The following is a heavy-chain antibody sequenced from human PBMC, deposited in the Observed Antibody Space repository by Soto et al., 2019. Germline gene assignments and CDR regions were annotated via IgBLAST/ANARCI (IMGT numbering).Heavy chain of an antibody. CDR1: GGSISIGGYY. CDR2: IYYSGST. D-gene: IGHD6-13*01. CDR3: ARISLAAATKYYFDY. V-gene: IGHV4-31*03. J-gene: IGHJ4*02. Sequence: SETLSLTCTVSGGSISIGGYYWSCIRQHPGKGLEWIGYIYYSGSTYYNPSLKSRVTISVDTSKNQFSLKLSSVTAADTAVYYCARISLAAATKYYFDYWGQGTLVTVSS.